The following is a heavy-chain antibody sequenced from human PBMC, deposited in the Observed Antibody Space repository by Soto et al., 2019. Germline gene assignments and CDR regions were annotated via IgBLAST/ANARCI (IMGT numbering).Heavy chain of an antibody. V-gene: IGHV4-59*01. D-gene: IGHD3-22*01. CDR1: GGSISSYY. CDR3: AGGHYYDSSGYYRGFDY. Sequence: SETLSLTCTVSGGSISSYYWSWIRQPPGKGLGWSGYIYYSGSTNYNPSLKSRVTISVDTSKNQFSLKPSSVTAADTAGYYCAGGHYYDSSGYYRGFDYWGQGTLVTVSS. J-gene: IGHJ4*02. CDR2: IYYSGST.